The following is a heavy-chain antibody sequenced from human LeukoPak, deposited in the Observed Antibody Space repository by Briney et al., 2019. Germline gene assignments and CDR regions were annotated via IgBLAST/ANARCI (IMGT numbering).Heavy chain of an antibody. CDR1: GGSFSGYY. Sequence: SETLSLTCAVYGGSFSGYYWSWIRQPPGKGLEWIGEINHSGSTNYNPSLKGRVTISVDTSKNQFSLKLSSVTAADTAVYYCARDVRMYYFDYWGQGTLVTVSS. J-gene: IGHJ4*02. CDR3: ARDVRMYYFDY. CDR2: INHSGST. V-gene: IGHV4-34*01. D-gene: IGHD4-17*01.